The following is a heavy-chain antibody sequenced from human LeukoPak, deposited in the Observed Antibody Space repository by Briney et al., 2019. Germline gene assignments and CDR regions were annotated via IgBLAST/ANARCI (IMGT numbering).Heavy chain of an antibody. J-gene: IGHJ4*02. CDR2: IYYSGST. D-gene: IGHD1-26*01. Sequence: SETLSLTCTVSGGSISSSNYYWGWIRQPPGKGLEWIGSIYYSGSTSYNPSLKSRVTISVNTSKNQFSLKLDSVTAADTAVYYCARNASDSGTSYFDYWGQGTLVTVSS. CDR3: ARNASDSGTSYFDY. CDR1: GGSISSSNYY. V-gene: IGHV4-39*01.